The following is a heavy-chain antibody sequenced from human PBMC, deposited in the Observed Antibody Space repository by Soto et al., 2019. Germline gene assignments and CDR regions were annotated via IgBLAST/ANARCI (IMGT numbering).Heavy chain of an antibody. V-gene: IGHV4-59*01. CDR2: IFYTGST. D-gene: IGHD6-13*01. CDR1: GDSISNFY. J-gene: IGHJ6*02. Sequence: SETLSLTCTVSGDSISNFYWSWIRQPPGRGLEWIGYIFYTGSTNYNPSLKSRVTISVDTSKNQFSLKLSSVTVADAAVYYCARGRSSSWYVVGYGMDVWGQGTTVTVSS. CDR3: ARGRSSSWYVVGYGMDV.